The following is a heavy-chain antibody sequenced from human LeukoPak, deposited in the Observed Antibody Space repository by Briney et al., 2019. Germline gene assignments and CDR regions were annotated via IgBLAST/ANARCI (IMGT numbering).Heavy chain of an antibody. D-gene: IGHD3-22*01. CDR2: ISGSGGST. Sequence: GGSLRLSCAASGFTFGSYAMSWVRQAPGKGLEWVSGISGSGGSTYFADSVKSRFTISRDNSKNTLFLQMNSLRAEDTAVYYCAKGTPTYYYDSSGLDYWGQGTLVTVSS. CDR3: AKGTPTYYYDSSGLDY. V-gene: IGHV3-23*01. J-gene: IGHJ4*02. CDR1: GFTFGSYA.